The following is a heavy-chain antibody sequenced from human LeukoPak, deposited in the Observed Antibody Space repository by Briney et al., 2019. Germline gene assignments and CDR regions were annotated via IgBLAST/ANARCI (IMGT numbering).Heavy chain of an antibody. CDR1: GFTFSSYS. J-gene: IGHJ3*02. CDR2: ISSSSSYI. Sequence: GGSLRLSCAASGFTFSSYSMNWVRQAPGKGLEWVSSISSSSSYIYYADSVKGRFTISRDNSKNTLYLQMNSLRAEDTAVYYCAKDAMEWPDDAFDIWGQGTMVTVSS. V-gene: IGHV3-21*04. D-gene: IGHD3-3*01. CDR3: AKDAMEWPDDAFDI.